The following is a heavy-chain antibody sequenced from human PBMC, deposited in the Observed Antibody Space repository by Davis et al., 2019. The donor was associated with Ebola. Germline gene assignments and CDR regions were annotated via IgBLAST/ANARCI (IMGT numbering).Heavy chain of an antibody. Sequence: SLKISCAASGFTFDDYAMHWVRQAPGKGLEWVSGISWNSGSIGYADSVKGRFTISRDNAKNSLYLQMNSLRAEDTALYYCAKAHNWNYQVGWFDPWGQGTLVTVSS. CDR1: GFTFDDYA. CDR2: ISWNSGSI. J-gene: IGHJ5*02. V-gene: IGHV3-9*01. CDR3: AKAHNWNYQVGWFDP. D-gene: IGHD1-7*01.